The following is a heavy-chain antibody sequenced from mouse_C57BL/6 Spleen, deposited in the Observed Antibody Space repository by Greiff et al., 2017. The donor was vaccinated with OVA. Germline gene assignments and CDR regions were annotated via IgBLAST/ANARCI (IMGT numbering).Heavy chain of an antibody. CDR1: GYTFTDYN. CDR2: INPNNGGT. Sequence: VQLQQSGPELVKPGASVKIPCKASGYTFTDYNMDWVKQSHGKSLEWIGDINPNNGGTNYNQKFKGKATLTVDKSSSTAYMELRSLTSEDTAVYYCARDGSSYAAWFAYWGQGTLVTVYA. CDR3: ARDGSSYAAWFAY. J-gene: IGHJ3*01. V-gene: IGHV1-18*01. D-gene: IGHD1-1*01.